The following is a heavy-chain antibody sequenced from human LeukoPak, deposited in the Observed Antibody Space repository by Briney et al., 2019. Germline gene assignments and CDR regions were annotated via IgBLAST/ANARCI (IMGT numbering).Heavy chain of an antibody. CDR3: AREWLSPLGY. CDR1: GGSISSHY. CDR2: INHSGST. V-gene: IGHV4-34*01. Sequence: SETLSLTCTVSGGSISSHYWSWIRQPPGKGLEWIGEINHSGSTNYNPSLKSRVTISVDTSKNQFSLKLSSVTAADTAVYYCAREWLSPLGYWGQGTLVTVSS. D-gene: IGHD5-12*01. J-gene: IGHJ4*02.